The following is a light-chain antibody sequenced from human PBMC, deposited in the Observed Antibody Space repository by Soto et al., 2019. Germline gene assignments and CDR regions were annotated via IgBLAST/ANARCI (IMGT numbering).Light chain of an antibody. CDR1: QSISNS. Sequence: DIQMTQSPSTLSASVGDRVTITCRATQSISNSLAWYRQKPGKAPKLLIYKASSLESGVPSRFSGSGSGTEFTLTITNLQPDDFATYYCQQYNRYWTFGQGTKVEIK. CDR2: KAS. V-gene: IGKV1-5*03. CDR3: QQYNRYWT. J-gene: IGKJ1*01.